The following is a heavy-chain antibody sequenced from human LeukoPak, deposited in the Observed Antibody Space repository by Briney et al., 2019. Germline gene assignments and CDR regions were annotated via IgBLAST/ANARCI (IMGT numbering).Heavy chain of an antibody. CDR1: GFTFSSHA. J-gene: IGHJ4*02. V-gene: IGHV3-21*01. Sequence: GGSLRLSCAASGFTFSSHALHWVRQAPGKGLEWVSSISSSSSYIYYADSVKGRFTISRDNAKNSLYLQMNSLRAEDTAVYYCARDHYDFWSGYYWFDYWGQGTLVTVSS. D-gene: IGHD3-3*01. CDR2: ISSSSSYI. CDR3: ARDHYDFWSGYYWFDY.